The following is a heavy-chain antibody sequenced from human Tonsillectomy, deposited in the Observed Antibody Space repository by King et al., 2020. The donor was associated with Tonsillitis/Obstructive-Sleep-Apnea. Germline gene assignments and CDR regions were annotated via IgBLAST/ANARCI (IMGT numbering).Heavy chain of an antibody. D-gene: IGHD3-3*01. J-gene: IGHJ3*02. V-gene: IGHV4-34*01. Sequence: VQLQQWGAGLLKPSETLSLTCAVYGGSFSGYYWSWIRQPPVKGLEWIGEIDHSVITNYNPSLTSRVTISADTSKTQFSLKLNSLTAADTAVYYCAREITTDAFDIWGQGTMVTVSS. CDR3: AREITTDAFDI. CDR1: GGSFSGYY. CDR2: IDHSVIT.